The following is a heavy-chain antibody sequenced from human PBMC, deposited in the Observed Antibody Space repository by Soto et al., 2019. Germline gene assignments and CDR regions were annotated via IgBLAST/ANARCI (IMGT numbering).Heavy chain of an antibody. V-gene: IGHV4-34*01. Sequence: ASETLSLTCAVYGGSFSGYYWSWIRQPPGKGLEWIGEINHSGSTNYNPSLKSRVTISVDTSKNQFSLKLSSVTAADTAVYYCASGRFDCSGGSCLDYYFDYWGQGTLVTVSS. CDR2: INHSGST. D-gene: IGHD2-15*01. CDR3: ASGRFDCSGGSCLDYYFDY. CDR1: GGSFSGYY. J-gene: IGHJ4*02.